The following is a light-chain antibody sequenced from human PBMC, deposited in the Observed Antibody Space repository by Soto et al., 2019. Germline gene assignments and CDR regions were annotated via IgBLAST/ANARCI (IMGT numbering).Light chain of an antibody. J-gene: IGLJ1*01. V-gene: IGLV2-23*02. CDR2: EVS. Sequence: QSVLTRPPSASGSPGQSVTVSCTGTSSDVGGYNLVSWYQQHPGKAPKLMIYEVSKRPSGVSNRFSGSKSGNTASLTISGLQAEVEADYYSCSYASSSTRVFGTGTKVPVL. CDR3: CSYASSSTRV. CDR1: SSDVGGYNL.